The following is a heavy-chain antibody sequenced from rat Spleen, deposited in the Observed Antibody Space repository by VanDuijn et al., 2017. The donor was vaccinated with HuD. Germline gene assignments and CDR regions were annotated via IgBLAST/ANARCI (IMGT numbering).Heavy chain of an antibody. CDR1: GFTFSDYY. CDR3: TTDRLGADYFDY. V-gene: IGHV5-20*01. J-gene: IGHJ2*01. Sequence: EVQLVESGGGLVQPGRSLKLSCAASGFTFSDYYMAWVRQAPKKGLEWVATIIYDGTRTHYRDSVKGRFTISRDDAKSSLYLQMDSLRSEDTATYYCTTDRLGADYFDYWGQGVMVTVSS. D-gene: IGHD5-1*01. CDR2: IIYDGTRT.